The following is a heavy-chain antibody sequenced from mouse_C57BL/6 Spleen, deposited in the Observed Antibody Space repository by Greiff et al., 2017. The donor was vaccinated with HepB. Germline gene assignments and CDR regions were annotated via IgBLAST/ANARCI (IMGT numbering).Heavy chain of an antibody. V-gene: IGHV8-12*01. Sequence: QVTLKVSGPGILQSSQTLSLTCSFSGFSLSTSGMGVSWIRQPSGKGLEWLAHIYWDDDKRYHPSLKSRLTISQDTSRNQVFLKITSVDTADTATYYCARMHYYGSSYWYFDVWGTGTTVTVSS. CDR1: GFSLSTSGMG. CDR3: ARMHYYGSSYWYFDV. CDR2: IYWDDDK. J-gene: IGHJ1*03. D-gene: IGHD1-1*01.